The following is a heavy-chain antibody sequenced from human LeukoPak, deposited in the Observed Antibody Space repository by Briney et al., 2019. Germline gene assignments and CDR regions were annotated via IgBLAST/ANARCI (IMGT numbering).Heavy chain of an antibody. CDR1: GITLSNYG. CDR2: LSGSAGGT. V-gene: IGHV3-23*01. Sequence: GGSLRLSCGVSGITLSNYGMSWVRQAPGKGLEWVAGLSGSAGGTNYADSVKGRSTISRDNSKNTLFLQMDRLRAEDTAVYYCARDSSGYQWGQGTLVTVSS. D-gene: IGHD3-22*01. CDR3: ARDSSGYQ. J-gene: IGHJ4*02.